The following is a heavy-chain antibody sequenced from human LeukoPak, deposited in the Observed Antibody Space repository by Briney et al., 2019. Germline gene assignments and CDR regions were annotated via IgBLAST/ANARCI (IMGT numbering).Heavy chain of an antibody. D-gene: IGHD2-15*01. Sequence: GGSLRRSCSASGFTFSSYSMNWVRQAPGKGLEWVSSISSSSSYIYYADSVKGRFTISRDNAKNSLYLQMNSLRAEDTAVYYCARDIVVVVAAPNANDAFDIWGQGTMVTVSS. CDR3: ARDIVVVVAAPNANDAFDI. CDR2: ISSSSSYI. J-gene: IGHJ3*02. V-gene: IGHV3-21*01. CDR1: GFTFSSYS.